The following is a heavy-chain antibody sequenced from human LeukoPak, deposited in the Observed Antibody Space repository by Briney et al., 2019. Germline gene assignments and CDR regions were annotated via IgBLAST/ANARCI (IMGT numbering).Heavy chain of an antibody. V-gene: IGHV3-30*18. Sequence: GGSLRLSCAASGFTFSSYGMHWVRQAPGKGLEWVAVISYDGSNKYYADSVKGRFTISRDNSKNTLYLQMNSLRAEDTALYYCAKGRGYSYGNFDYWGQGTLVTVSS. J-gene: IGHJ4*02. D-gene: IGHD5-18*01. CDR2: ISYDGSNK. CDR1: GFTFSSYG. CDR3: AKGRGYSYGNFDY.